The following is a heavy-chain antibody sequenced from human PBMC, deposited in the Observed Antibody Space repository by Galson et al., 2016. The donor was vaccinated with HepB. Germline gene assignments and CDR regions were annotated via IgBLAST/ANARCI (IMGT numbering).Heavy chain of an antibody. V-gene: IGHV3-21*01. D-gene: IGHD6-13*01. CDR2: ISSGSSYI. J-gene: IGHJ3*02. CDR3: ARVREQQLLDAFDI. CDR1: GFTFTRYN. Sequence: SLRLPCATSGFTFTRYNMNWVRQAPGKGLEWVSSISSGSSYIYYADSVKGRFTISRDNVKKSLYLQMNSLRPEDTAVYYCARVREQQLLDAFDIWGQGTMVTVSS.